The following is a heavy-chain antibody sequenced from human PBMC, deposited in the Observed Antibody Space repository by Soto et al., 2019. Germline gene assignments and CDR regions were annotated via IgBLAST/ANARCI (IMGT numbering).Heavy chain of an antibody. CDR1: GFTLSSYG. CDR2: ISYDGSNK. Sequence: GSLRLSCAASGFTLSSYGMHWVRQAPGKGLEWVAVISYDGSNKYYADSVKGRFTISRDNSKNTLYLQMNSLRAEDTAVYYCAKSGRDGYNLGAYYYGMDVWGQGTTVTVSS. J-gene: IGHJ6*02. CDR3: AKSGRDGYNLGAYYYGMDV. V-gene: IGHV3-30*18. D-gene: IGHD5-12*01.